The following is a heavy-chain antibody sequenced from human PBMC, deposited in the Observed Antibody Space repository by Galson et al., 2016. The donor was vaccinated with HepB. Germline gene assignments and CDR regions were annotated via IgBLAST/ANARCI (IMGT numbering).Heavy chain of an antibody. CDR3: ARTLGPTTAGGYFDF. CDR1: EFTFSDSY. V-gene: IGHV3-11*04. Sequence: SLRLSCAASEFTFSDSYMSWVRQAPGKGLEWIADITSSGRIIYSADSVQGRFTISRDNAKNSLYLQMNSLRAEDTAVYYCARTLGPTTAGGYFDFWGQGTLVTVSS. CDR2: ITSSGRII. D-gene: IGHD1-26*01. J-gene: IGHJ4*02.